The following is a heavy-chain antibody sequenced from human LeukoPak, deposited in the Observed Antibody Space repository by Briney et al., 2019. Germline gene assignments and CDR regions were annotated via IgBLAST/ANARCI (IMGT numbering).Heavy chain of an antibody. J-gene: IGHJ4*02. D-gene: IGHD3-10*01. CDR3: AAGTYYYGSGSYYPFDY. V-gene: IGHV1-18*01. Sequence: ASVKVSCKASGYTFTSYGISWVRQAPGQGLEWVGWISAYNGNTNYAQKLQGRVTMTTDTSTSTAYMELRSLRSDDTAVYYCAAGTYYYGSGSYYPFDYWGQGTLVTVSS. CDR1: GYTFTSYG. CDR2: ISAYNGNT.